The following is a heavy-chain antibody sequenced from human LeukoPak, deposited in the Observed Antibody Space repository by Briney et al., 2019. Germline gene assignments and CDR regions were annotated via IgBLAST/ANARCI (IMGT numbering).Heavy chain of an antibody. Sequence: GGSLRLSCAASGFTFSSYWMHWVRQAPGKGLVWVSRINTDGRTTYYADSVKGRFTISRDNAKNTLFLQMNSLRAEDTAVYYCAKDLPNYIVGEFDYWGQGTLVTVSS. CDR1: GFTFSSYW. CDR3: AKDLPNYIVGEFDY. D-gene: IGHD1-26*01. CDR2: INTDGRTT. J-gene: IGHJ4*02. V-gene: IGHV3-74*01.